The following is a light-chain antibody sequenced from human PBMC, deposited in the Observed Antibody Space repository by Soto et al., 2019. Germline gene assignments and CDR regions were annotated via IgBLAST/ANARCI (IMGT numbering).Light chain of an antibody. CDR3: QQYYSFPWT. CDR1: QGISSY. V-gene: IGKV1D-8*01. J-gene: IGKJ1*01. Sequence: IQMTQPPSSLSASVGDRVAISCRISQGISSYLAWYQQKPGKAPELLIYAASTLQSGVPSRFSGSGSGTDFTLTISCLQSEDFATYYCQQYYSFPWTFGQGTKVDIK. CDR2: AAS.